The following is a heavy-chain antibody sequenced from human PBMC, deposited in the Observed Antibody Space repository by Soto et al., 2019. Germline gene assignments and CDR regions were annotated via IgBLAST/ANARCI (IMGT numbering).Heavy chain of an antibody. Sequence: GGSLRLSCAASGSTFSSYAMSWVRQAPGKGLEWVSAISGSGGSTYYADSVKGRFTISRDNSKNTLYLQMNSLRAEDTAVYYCAKDAGFYDILTGYPNWGQGTLVTVSS. CDR1: GSTFSSYA. V-gene: IGHV3-23*01. J-gene: IGHJ4*02. D-gene: IGHD3-9*01. CDR2: ISGSGGST. CDR3: AKDAGFYDILTGYPN.